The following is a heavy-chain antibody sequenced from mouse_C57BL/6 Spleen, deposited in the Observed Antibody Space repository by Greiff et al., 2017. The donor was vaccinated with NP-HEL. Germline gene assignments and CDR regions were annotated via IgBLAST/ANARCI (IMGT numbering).Heavy chain of an antibody. D-gene: IGHD2-4*01. CDR3: TTLGITTDYYAMDY. V-gene: IGHV14-4*01. CDR1: GFNIKDDY. J-gene: IGHJ4*01. CDR2: IDPENGDT. Sequence: EVKLMESGAELVRPGASVKLSCTASGFNIKDDYMHWVKQRPEQGLEWIGWIDPENGDTEYASKFQGKATITADTSSNTAYLQLSSLTSEDTAVYYCTTLGITTDYYAMDYWGQGTSVTVSS.